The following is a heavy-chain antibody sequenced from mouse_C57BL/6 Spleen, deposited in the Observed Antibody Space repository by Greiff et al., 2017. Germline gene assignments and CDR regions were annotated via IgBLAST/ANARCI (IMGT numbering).Heavy chain of an antibody. D-gene: IGHD1-1*01. CDR3: ARGDPYYYGSSLWFAY. J-gene: IGHJ3*01. CDR2: IYPGDGDT. Sequence: QVQLQQSGAELVKPGASVKISCKASGYAFSSYWMNWVKQRPGQGLEWIGQIYPGDGDTNYNGKFKGKATLTADKSSSTAYMQLSSLTSEDSAVYFWARGDPYYYGSSLWFAYWGKGTLVTVAT. CDR1: GYAFSSYW. V-gene: IGHV1-80*01.